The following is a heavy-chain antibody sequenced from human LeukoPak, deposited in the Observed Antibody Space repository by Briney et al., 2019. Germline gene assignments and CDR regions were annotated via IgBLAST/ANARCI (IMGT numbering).Heavy chain of an antibody. CDR3: AKTYYSSSARVMDV. D-gene: IGHD3-10*01. V-gene: IGHV3-33*06. CDR1: GFTFSGYG. Sequence: PGGSLRLSCAASGFTFSGYGMHWVRQAPGKGLEWVAVIWHDGSKTYYVDSVKGRLTISRDDSKNTVYLQMNSLRAEDTAVYYCAKTYYSSSARVMDVWGKGTTVTVSS. J-gene: IGHJ6*03. CDR2: IWHDGSKT.